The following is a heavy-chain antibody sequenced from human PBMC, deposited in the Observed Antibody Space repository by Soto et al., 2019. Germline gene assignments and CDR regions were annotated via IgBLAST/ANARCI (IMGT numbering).Heavy chain of an antibody. D-gene: IGHD3-10*01. CDR3: ARDRGTMVRGVSYYYGMDV. CDR2: ISAYNGNT. J-gene: IGHJ6*02. CDR1: GYTFTSYG. V-gene: IGHV1-18*01. Sequence: ASVKVSCKASGYTFTSYGISWVRQAPGQGLEWMGWISAYNGNTNYAQKLQGRVTMTTDTSTSIAYMELRSLRSDDTAVYYCARDRGTMVRGVSYYYGMDVWGQGTTVTVS.